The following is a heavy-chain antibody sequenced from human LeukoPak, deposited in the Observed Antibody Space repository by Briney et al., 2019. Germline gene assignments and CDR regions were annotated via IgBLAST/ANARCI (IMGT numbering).Heavy chain of an antibody. V-gene: IGHV1-2*04. D-gene: IGHD2/OR15-2a*01. J-gene: IGHJ4*02. CDR2: INPNSGGT. Sequence: ASVKVSCKASGYTFTGYYMHWVRQAPGQGLEWMGWINPNSGGTNYAQKFQGWVTMTRDTPISTAYMELSSLRSEDTAVYYCARIPPGGNSPPDYWGQGTLVTVSS. CDR1: GYTFTGYY. CDR3: ARIPPGGNSPPDY.